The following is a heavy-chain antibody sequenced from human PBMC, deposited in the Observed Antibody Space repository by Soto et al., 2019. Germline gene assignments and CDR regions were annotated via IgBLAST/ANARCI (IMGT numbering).Heavy chain of an antibody. CDR2: ISGSSGGST. V-gene: IGHV3-23*01. CDR1: GFTFSTYA. Sequence: EVQLLESGGTLVQPGGSLRLSCAASGFTFSTYAMNWVRQAPGKGLEWVSYISGSSGGSTYYADSVKGRFTISRDNSKHTLFLQMNSLRVEDTAVYYFAKVSPFPGGLRSLFWGQGSLVTVSS. J-gene: IGHJ4*02. D-gene: IGHD3-16*01. CDR3: AKVSPFPGGLRSLF.